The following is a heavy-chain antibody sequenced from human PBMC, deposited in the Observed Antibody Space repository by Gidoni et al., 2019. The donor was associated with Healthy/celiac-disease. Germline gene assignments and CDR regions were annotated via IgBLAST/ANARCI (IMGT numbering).Heavy chain of an antibody. CDR3: ARDLVVAATGGFDY. V-gene: IGHV3-21*01. D-gene: IGHD2-15*01. Sequence: EVQLVESGGGLVKPGGSLRLSCAASGFPFGSYSMTWVRQAPGKGLEWVSSISSSSSYIYYADSVKGRFTISRDNAKNSLYLQMNSLRAEDTAVYYCARDLVVAATGGFDYWGQGTLVTVSS. J-gene: IGHJ4*02. CDR2: ISSSSSYI. CDR1: GFPFGSYS.